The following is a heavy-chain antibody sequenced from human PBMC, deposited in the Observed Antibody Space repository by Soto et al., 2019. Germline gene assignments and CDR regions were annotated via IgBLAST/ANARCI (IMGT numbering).Heavy chain of an antibody. Sequence: GGSLRLSCAASGFTFSSYAMHWVRQAPGKGLEWVAVISYDGSNKYYADSVKGRFTISRDNSKNTLYLQMNSLRAEDTAVYYCARDPGGDGDCYAFDIWGQGTMVTVSS. CDR2: ISYDGSNK. CDR3: ARDPGGDGDCYAFDI. D-gene: IGHD2-21*02. CDR1: GFTFSSYA. J-gene: IGHJ3*02. V-gene: IGHV3-30*04.